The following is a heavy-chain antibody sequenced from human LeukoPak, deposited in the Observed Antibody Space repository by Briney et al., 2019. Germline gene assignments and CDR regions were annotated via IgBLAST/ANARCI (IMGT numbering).Heavy chain of an antibody. V-gene: IGHV4-30-4*01. CDR1: GYSISSGYY. J-gene: IGHJ3*02. CDR2: IYYSGST. Sequence: PSETLSLTCTVSGYSISSGYYWRWIRQPPGKGLEWIGYIYYSGSTYYNPSLKSRVTISVDTSKNQFSLKLSSVTAADAAVYYCARDGGYYRDAFDIWGQGTMVTVSS. CDR3: ARDGGYYRDAFDI. D-gene: IGHD3-22*01.